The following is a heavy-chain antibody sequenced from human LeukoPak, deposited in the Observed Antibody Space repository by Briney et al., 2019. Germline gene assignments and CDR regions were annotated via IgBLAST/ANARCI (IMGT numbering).Heavy chain of an antibody. V-gene: IGHV1-2*02. CDR3: GRDRHWNQGNFDY. D-gene: IGHD1-1*01. J-gene: IGHJ4*02. CDR2: IHPNNGGT. Sequence: ASVKVSCKAFGYTITGYYIHWVRQAPGQGLEWMGWIHPNNGGTNSAQKFQGRVTMTRDTSLGTAYMELNRLTDDDTAVYYCGRDRHWNQGNFDYWRQGTVVSVS. CDR1: GYTITGYY.